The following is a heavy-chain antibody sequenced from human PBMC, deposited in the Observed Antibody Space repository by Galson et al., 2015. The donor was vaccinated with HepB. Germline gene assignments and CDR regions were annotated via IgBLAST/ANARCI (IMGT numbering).Heavy chain of an antibody. V-gene: IGHV3-30*04. Sequence: SLRLSCAASGFTFSSYAMHWVRQAPGKGLEWVAVISYDGSNKYYADSVKGRFTTSRDNSKNTLYLQMNSLRAEDTAVYYCARDQVAMADYWGQGTLVTVSS. J-gene: IGHJ4*02. D-gene: IGHD5-18*01. CDR2: ISYDGSNK. CDR3: ARDQVAMADY. CDR1: GFTFSSYA.